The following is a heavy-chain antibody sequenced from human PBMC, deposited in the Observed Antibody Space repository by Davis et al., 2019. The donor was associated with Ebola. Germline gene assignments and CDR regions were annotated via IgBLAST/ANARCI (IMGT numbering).Heavy chain of an antibody. CDR1: GYSLTTYW. CDR2: IYPGDPDT. J-gene: IGHJ4*02. CDR3: ARAVSPVDS. Sequence: TVSCQGSGYSLTTYWIGWVRQTPGKGLEWMGIIYPGDPDTRYSPSFQGQVTISADKSISTAFLQWSSLKASDTGMYYCARAVSPVDSWGQGTLVTVSS. V-gene: IGHV5-51*01.